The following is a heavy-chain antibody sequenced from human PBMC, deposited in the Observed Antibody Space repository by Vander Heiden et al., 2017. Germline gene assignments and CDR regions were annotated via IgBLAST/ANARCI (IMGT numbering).Heavy chain of an antibody. CDR2: INPTTGGA. D-gene: IGHD6-19*01. CDR1: GYSFTGYH. V-gene: IGHV1-46*01. Sequence: QVQLVQSGPELKQPGDSVKISSEASGYSFTGYHSHWVRQAPGQGLEWMGIINPTTGGASYAQKFQGRVTMTRDTSAKTLYVDLTSLTSDDTAVYYCARGLFTSGFDYWGQGTLVTVS. CDR3: ARGLFTSGFDY. J-gene: IGHJ4*02.